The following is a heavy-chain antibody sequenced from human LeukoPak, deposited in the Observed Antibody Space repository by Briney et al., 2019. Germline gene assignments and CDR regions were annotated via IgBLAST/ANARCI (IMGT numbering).Heavy chain of an antibody. D-gene: IGHD6-13*01. CDR2: IYRDGST. CDR1: GFTVRGNY. Sequence: GGSLRLSCVASGFTVRGNYMSWVRLAPGRGLEWVSVIYRDGSTKYADSVKGRFTISRDNSKNTLYLQMNSLRHEDTAVYFCARDSRGELDSSLYYYYGMDVWGQGTTVTVSS. V-gene: IGHV3-53*05. J-gene: IGHJ6*02. CDR3: ARDSRGELDSSLYYYYGMDV.